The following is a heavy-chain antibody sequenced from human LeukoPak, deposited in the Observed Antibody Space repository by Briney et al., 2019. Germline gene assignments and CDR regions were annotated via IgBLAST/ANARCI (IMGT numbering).Heavy chain of an antibody. CDR3: AKDLQLLWFGELFMPLDY. Sequence: GGSLRLSCAASGFTFSSYGMHWVCQAPGKGLEWVAFIRYDGSNKYYADSVKGRFTISRDNSKNTLYLQMNSLRAEDTAVYYCAKDLQLLWFGELFMPLDYWGQGTLVTVSS. CDR2: IRYDGSNK. CDR1: GFTFSSYG. D-gene: IGHD3-10*01. J-gene: IGHJ4*02. V-gene: IGHV3-30*02.